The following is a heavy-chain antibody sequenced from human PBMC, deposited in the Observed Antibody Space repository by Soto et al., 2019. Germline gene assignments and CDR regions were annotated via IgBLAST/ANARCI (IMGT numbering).Heavy chain of an antibody. CDR1: GFTFSSHS. Sequence: EVQVVESGGGLVKPGGSLRLSCAASGFTFSSHSMNWVRQAPGKGLEWVSSISSSSTYIYYADSVKGRFTISRDNGKNSLYLQMNRLRAEDTAVYYCARDLMVGSGYSYYFDYWGQGTLVTVSS. J-gene: IGHJ4*02. CDR3: ARDLMVGSGYSYYFDY. V-gene: IGHV3-21*01. CDR2: ISSSSTYI. D-gene: IGHD3-22*01.